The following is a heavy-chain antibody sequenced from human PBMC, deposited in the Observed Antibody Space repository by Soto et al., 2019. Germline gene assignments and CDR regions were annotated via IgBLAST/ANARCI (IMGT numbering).Heavy chain of an antibody. CDR2: INAGNGNT. D-gene: IGHD6-13*01. V-gene: IGHV1-3*01. J-gene: IGHJ4*02. CDR1: GYTFTSYA. Sequence: ASVKVSCKASGYTFTSYAMHWVRQAPGQRLEWMGWINAGNGNTKYSQKFQGRVTIIRDTSASTAYMELSSLRSEDTAVYYCAAGPDSSSWYYFDYWGQGTLVTVSS. CDR3: AAGPDSSSWYYFDY.